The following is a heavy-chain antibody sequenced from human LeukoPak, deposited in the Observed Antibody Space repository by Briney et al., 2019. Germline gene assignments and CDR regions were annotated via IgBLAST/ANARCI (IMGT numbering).Heavy chain of an antibody. Sequence: GASVKVSCKASGYIVTGYYMYWVRKAPGQGLECMGCINPNSGDTNYAAKFQGRVTMTRDTSISTAYMELSRLRSDDMAGEYWARDRGGSRSLFDPWGQGTLVSVSS. D-gene: IGHD3-10*01. CDR1: GYIVTGYY. CDR2: INPNSGDT. V-gene: IGHV1-2*02. J-gene: IGHJ5*02. CDR3: ARDRGGSRSLFDP.